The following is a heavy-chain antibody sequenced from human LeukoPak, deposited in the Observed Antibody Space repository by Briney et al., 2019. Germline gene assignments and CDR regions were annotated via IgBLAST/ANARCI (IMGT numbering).Heavy chain of an antibody. CDR1: GGSISSGDYY. J-gene: IGHJ4*02. Sequence: PSETLSLTCTVSGGSISSGDYYWSWLRQPPGKGLEWIGYIYYSGSTYYNPSLKSRVTISVDTSKNQFSLKLSSVTAADTAVYYCATFPRIAVAGHSDYWGQGTLVTVSS. CDR2: IYYSGST. V-gene: IGHV4-30-4*01. D-gene: IGHD6-19*01. CDR3: ATFPRIAVAGHSDY.